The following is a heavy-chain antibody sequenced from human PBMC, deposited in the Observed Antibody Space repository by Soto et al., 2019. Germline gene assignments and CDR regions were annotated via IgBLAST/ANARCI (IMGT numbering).Heavy chain of an antibody. Sequence: EVQLLESGGGLVQPGGSLRLSCAASGFTFSSYAMSWVRQAPGKGLEWVSAISGSGGSTYYADSVKGRFTISRDNSKNTLYLQMNSRRAEDTAVYYCAKDRRFRGYCSGGSRYLDFDYWGQGTLVTVSS. CDR2: ISGSGGST. CDR3: AKDRRFRGYCSGGSRYLDFDY. D-gene: IGHD2-15*01. CDR1: GFTFSSYA. J-gene: IGHJ4*02. V-gene: IGHV3-23*01.